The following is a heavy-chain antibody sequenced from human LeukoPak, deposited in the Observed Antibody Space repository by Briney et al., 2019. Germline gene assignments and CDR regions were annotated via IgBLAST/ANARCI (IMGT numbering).Heavy chain of an antibody. V-gene: IGHV3-74*01. D-gene: IGHD5-18*01. CDR2: IRSDGSST. Sequence: GGSLRLSCAASGFTFSTYWMHWVRQAPGKGLLWVSGIRSDGSSTIYADSVKGRFTISRDNARNTLYLQVNSLRAEDTAVYYCAKDGRTDTAMVKFFDYWGQGTLVTVSS. CDR3: AKDGRTDTAMVKFFDY. CDR1: GFTFSTYW. J-gene: IGHJ4*02.